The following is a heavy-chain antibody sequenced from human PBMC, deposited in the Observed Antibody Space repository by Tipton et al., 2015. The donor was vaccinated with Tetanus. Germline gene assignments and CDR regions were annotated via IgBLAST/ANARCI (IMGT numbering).Heavy chain of an antibody. J-gene: IGHJ4*02. CDR2: IYSSGST. Sequence: GLVKPSQTLSLTCTVSGGSISGGRYYWSWIRQRPGKGLEWIEDIYSSGSTYSDPSLKGRVTISVDTSKHQFYLRLNSVTAADTAVYYCARDQARGARGWNYFDYWGLGTLVTVSS. D-gene: IGHD1-26*01. CDR1: GGSISGGRYY. V-gene: IGHV4-31*03. CDR3: ARDQARGARGWNYFDY.